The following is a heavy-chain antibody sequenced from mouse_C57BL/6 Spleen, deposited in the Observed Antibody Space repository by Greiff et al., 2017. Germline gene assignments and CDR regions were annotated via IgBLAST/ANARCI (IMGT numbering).Heavy chain of an antibody. CDR2: IDPEDGET. Sequence: VHVKQSGAELVKPGASVKLSCTASGFNIKDYYMHWVKQRTEQGLEWIGRIDPEDGETKYAPKFQGKATITADTSSNTAYLQLSSLTSEDTAVYYCARSYDGYYGTMDYWGQGTSVTVSS. J-gene: IGHJ4*01. V-gene: IGHV14-2*01. CDR3: ARSYDGYYGTMDY. D-gene: IGHD2-3*01. CDR1: GFNIKDYY.